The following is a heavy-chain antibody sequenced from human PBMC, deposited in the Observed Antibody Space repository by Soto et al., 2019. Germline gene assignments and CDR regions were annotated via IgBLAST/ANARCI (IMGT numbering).Heavy chain of an antibody. CDR2: INPSFGTT. D-gene: IGHD3-10*01. V-gene: IGHV1-46*01. CDR3: ATVWFGELLLPIPYYYYGMDV. Sequence: ASVKVSCKASGYTFTSYYMHWLRQPPGQGLEWMGIINPSFGTTSYAQKFQGRVTITADESTSTAYMELSSLRSEDTAVYYCATVWFGELLLPIPYYYYGMDVWGQGTTVTVSS. CDR1: GYTFTSYY. J-gene: IGHJ6*02.